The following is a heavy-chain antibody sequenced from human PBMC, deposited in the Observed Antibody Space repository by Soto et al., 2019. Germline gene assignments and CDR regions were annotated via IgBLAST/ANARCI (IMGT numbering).Heavy chain of an antibody. D-gene: IGHD1-26*01. CDR1: GFSLTTDRVG. CDR2: IYWDDSK. Sequence: QITLKESGPTLVKPTQTLTLTCTFSGFSLTTDRVGVGWIRQPPGEALEWLAVIYWDDSKTYRPSLESRLTITKDTSKTQVALTMTNMDSLDTATYFCADAYGGRSLSWGQGTLVTVSS. J-gene: IGHJ5*02. V-gene: IGHV2-5*02. CDR3: ADAYGGRSLS.